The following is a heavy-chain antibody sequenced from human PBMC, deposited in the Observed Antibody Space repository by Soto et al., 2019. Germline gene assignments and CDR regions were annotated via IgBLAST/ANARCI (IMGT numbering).Heavy chain of an antibody. Sequence: EVQLVESGGVVVQPGGSLRLSCAASGFTFDDYTMHWVRQAPGKGLEWVSLISWDGGITYYADSVKGRFTISRDNSKNSLYLQMNSLRTEDTALYYCAKGSGAFGPGYFDYWGQGTLVTVSS. CDR1: GFTFDDYT. V-gene: IGHV3-43*01. CDR3: AKGSGAFGPGYFDY. D-gene: IGHD3-10*01. J-gene: IGHJ4*02. CDR2: ISWDGGIT.